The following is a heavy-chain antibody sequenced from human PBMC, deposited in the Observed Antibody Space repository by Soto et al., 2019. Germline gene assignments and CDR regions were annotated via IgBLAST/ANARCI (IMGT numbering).Heavy chain of an antibody. J-gene: IGHJ4*02. D-gene: IGHD2-2*01. Sequence: SETQSLTCAVSGGSISSGGYSWSWIRQPPGKGLEWIGYIYHSGSTYYNPSLKSRVTISVDRSKNQFSLKLSSVTAADTAVYYCARVKSSTKIYYFDYWGQGTLVTVSS. V-gene: IGHV4-30-2*01. CDR2: IYHSGST. CDR1: GGSISSGGYS. CDR3: ARVKSSTKIYYFDY.